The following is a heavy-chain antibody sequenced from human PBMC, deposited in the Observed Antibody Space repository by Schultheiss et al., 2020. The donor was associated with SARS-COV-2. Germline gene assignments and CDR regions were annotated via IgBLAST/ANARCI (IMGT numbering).Heavy chain of an antibody. CDR3: AHRKPAWEYQLPRRGYYYYMDV. V-gene: IGHV2-5*01. CDR2: IYWNDDK. CDR1: GFSLSTSGVG. Sequence: SGPTLVKPTQTLTLTCTFSGFSLSTSGVGVGWIRQPPGKALEWLALIYWNDDKRYSPSLKSRLTITKDTSKNQVVLTMTNMDPVDTATYYCAHRKPAWEYQLPRRGYYYYMDVWGKGTTVTVS. D-gene: IGHD2-2*01. J-gene: IGHJ6*03.